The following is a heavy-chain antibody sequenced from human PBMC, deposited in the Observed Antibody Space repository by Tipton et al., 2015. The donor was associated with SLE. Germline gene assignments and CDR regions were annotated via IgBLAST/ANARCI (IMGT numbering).Heavy chain of an antibody. J-gene: IGHJ3*02. CDR3: ARDFIHLRLGAFDI. CDR2: IHYSGSA. Sequence: TLSLTCNVSGGSINTYYWSWIRQPPGKGLEWIGYIHYSGSAYYNPSLKSRLTMSVQRSKNQFSLTVNSVTAADTAVYYCARDFIHLRLGAFDIWGQGTMVTVSS. V-gene: IGHV4-59*01. D-gene: IGHD5-18*01. CDR1: GGSINTYY.